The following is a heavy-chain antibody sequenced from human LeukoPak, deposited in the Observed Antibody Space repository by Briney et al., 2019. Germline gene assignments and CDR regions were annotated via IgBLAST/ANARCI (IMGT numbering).Heavy chain of an antibody. J-gene: IGHJ4*02. CDR1: GGSISSGGYS. CDR3: ARDPSDQYGIDY. CDR2: IYHSGST. D-gene: IGHD1-14*01. V-gene: IGHV4-30-2*01. Sequence: SQTLSLTCAVSGGSISSGGYSWSWIRQPPGKGLEWIGYIYHSGSTYYNPSLKSRVTISVDRSKNQFSLKLSSVTAVDTAVYYCARDPSDQYGIDYWGQGTLVTVSS.